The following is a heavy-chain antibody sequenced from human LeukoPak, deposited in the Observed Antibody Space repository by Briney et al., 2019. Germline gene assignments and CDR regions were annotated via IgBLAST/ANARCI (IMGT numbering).Heavy chain of an antibody. V-gene: IGHV3-53*01. J-gene: IGHJ4*02. CDR1: GFTYSSNY. Sequence: PGGSQSLSCAASGFTYSSNYMSWVRHAPGKGLEGVSVIYGVGSAYYADSVKGRFAISRDNSKNTLYLQMNSLRAEDTAVYYCARDLAPLKSSDSSYWGQGTLVTVPS. CDR3: ARDLAPLKSSDSSY. CDR2: IYGVGSA. D-gene: IGHD3-22*01.